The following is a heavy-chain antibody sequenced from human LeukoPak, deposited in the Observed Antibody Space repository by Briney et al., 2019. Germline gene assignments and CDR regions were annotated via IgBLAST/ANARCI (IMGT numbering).Heavy chain of an antibody. V-gene: IGHV3-23*01. Sequence: GGSLRLSCAASGFSFPDYAINWVRQAPGKGLEWVSGISGSGSSTYYAASVQGRFTISRDNSKNTVHLQLNYLRPEDTAIYYCAKYRSATYSNWFDPWGQGTLVTVSS. CDR2: ISGSGSST. D-gene: IGHD1-26*01. CDR1: GFSFPDYA. J-gene: IGHJ5*02. CDR3: AKYRSATYSNWFDP.